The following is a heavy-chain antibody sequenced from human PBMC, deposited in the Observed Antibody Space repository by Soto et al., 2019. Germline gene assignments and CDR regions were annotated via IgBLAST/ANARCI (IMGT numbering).Heavy chain of an antibody. Sequence: SETLSLTCFVSGGSFSGYYWSWIRQPPGKGLEWIGEINHSGSTNYNPSLKSRVTISVDTSKNQFSLKLSSVTAADTAVYYCARGYVSGSPYYYYGMDVWGKGTTVLVSS. D-gene: IGHD3-10*01. J-gene: IGHJ6*04. V-gene: IGHV4-34*01. CDR3: ARGYVSGSPYYYYGMDV. CDR1: GGSFSGYY. CDR2: INHSGST.